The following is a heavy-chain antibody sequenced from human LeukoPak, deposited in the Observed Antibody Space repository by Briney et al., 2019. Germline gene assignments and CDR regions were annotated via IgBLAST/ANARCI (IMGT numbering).Heavy chain of an antibody. CDR3: ARDSASNYYDSSGYLDY. CDR1: GFTFSSYS. Sequence: KPGGSLRLSCAASGFTFSSYSMNWVRQAPGKGLEWVSSISSSSSYIYYADSVKGRFTISRDNAKNSLYLQMNSLRAEDTAVYYCARDSASNYYDSSGYLDYWGQGTLVTVSS. J-gene: IGHJ4*02. V-gene: IGHV3-21*01. CDR2: ISSSSSYI. D-gene: IGHD3-22*01.